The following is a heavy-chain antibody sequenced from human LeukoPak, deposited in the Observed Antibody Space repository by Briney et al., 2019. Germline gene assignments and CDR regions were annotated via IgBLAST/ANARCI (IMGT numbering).Heavy chain of an antibody. CDR3: ARDPNHRVTQNYYYYGMDV. CDR2: FDPEDGET. Sequence: ASVKVSCKVSGYTLTELSMHWVRQAPGKGLEWMGGFDPEDGETIYAQKFQGRVTMTEDTSTDTAYMELSSLRSEDTAVYYCARDPNHRVTQNYYYYGMDVWGQGTTVTVSS. J-gene: IGHJ6*02. D-gene: IGHD4-23*01. V-gene: IGHV1-24*01. CDR1: GYTLTELS.